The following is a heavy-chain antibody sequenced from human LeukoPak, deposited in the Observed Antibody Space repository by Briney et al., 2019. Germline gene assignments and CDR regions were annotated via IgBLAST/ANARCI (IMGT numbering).Heavy chain of an antibody. J-gene: IGHJ5*02. CDR2: ISGSGDNT. V-gene: IGHV3-23*01. CDR3: HIYCGGDCYSGGWFDP. D-gene: IGHD2-21*01. CDR1: GFSFSLYA. Sequence: PGGPLRLSCAASGFSFSLYAMNWVRQAPGKGLEWVSAISGSGDNTYYADSVKGHFTISRDNSKNILYLQMNSLRAEDTAVYYCHIYCGGDCYSGGWFDPWGQGTLVTVSS.